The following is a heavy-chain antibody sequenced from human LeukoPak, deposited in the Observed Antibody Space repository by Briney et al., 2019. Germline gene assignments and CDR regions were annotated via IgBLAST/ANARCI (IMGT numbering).Heavy chain of an antibody. V-gene: IGHV4-39*01. D-gene: IGHD1-26*01. CDR3: ARRTSNPVGAIDY. Sequence: ASETLSLTCTVSGGSTSSSDYCWGWIRQPPEKGLEWIGAISSSGSTYYNPSLKSRVTISVDSSKNQFSLKLSSVTAADTAVYYCARRTSNPVGAIDYWGQGTLVTVSS. CDR1: GGSTSSSDYC. J-gene: IGHJ4*02. CDR2: ISSSGST.